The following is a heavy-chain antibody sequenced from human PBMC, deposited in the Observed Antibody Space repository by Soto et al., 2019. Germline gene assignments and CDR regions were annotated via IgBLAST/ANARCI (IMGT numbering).Heavy chain of an antibody. CDR2: IWYDGSNK. D-gene: IGHD6-13*01. CDR3: ARNGSWATQQQLVRGALDI. CDR1: GFTFSSYG. V-gene: IGHV3-33*08. Sequence: GGSLRLSCATSGFTFSSYGMHWVRQAPGKGLEWVAVIWYDGSNKYYADSVKGRFTISRENSKNTLYLQMNSLRAEDTVVYYCARNGSWATQQQLVRGALDIWGQGTMVTVSS. J-gene: IGHJ3*02.